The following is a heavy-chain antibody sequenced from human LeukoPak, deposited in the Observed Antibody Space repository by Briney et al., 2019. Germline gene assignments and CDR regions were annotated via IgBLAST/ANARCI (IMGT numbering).Heavy chain of an antibody. Sequence: GASVKVSCKASGYTFTSYDINWVRQAPGQGLEWMGWMNPNSGNTGYAQKFQGRVTITRNTSISTAYMELSSLRSEDTAVYYCARGHDAYYYDSSGSTDVDYWGQGTLVTVSS. V-gene: IGHV1-8*03. J-gene: IGHJ4*02. D-gene: IGHD3-22*01. CDR1: GYTFTSYD. CDR3: ARGHDAYYYDSSGSTDVDY. CDR2: MNPNSGNT.